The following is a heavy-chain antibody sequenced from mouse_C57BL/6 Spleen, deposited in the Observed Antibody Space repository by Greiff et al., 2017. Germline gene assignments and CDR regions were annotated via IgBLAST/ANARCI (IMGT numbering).Heavy chain of an antibody. CDR2: IYPYNGVS. CDR3: ARGGYGSSYWYFDV. V-gene: IGHV1-31*01. Sequence: VQLQQSGPELVKPGASVKISCKASGYSFTGYYMHWVKQSHGNILDWIGYIYPYNGVSSYNQKFKGKATLTVDTSSSTAYMELRSLTSEDSAVYYCARGGYGSSYWYFDVWGTGTTVTVSS. D-gene: IGHD1-1*01. J-gene: IGHJ1*03. CDR1: GYSFTGYY.